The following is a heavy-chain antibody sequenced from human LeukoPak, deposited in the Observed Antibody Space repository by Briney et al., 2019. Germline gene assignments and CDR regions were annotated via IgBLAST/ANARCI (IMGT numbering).Heavy chain of an antibody. V-gene: IGHV3-23*01. Sequence: GGSLRLSCAASGFNFQTYTLTWVRQAPGKRPEWLSAITASDDTYYADSVRGRFTISRDYSTNTIYLHMSGLRAEDTAVYYCARDRSTDAISEYWGQGTLVAVSS. D-gene: IGHD1-1*01. CDR1: GFNFQTYT. J-gene: IGHJ4*02. CDR2: ITASDDT. CDR3: ARDRSTDAISEY.